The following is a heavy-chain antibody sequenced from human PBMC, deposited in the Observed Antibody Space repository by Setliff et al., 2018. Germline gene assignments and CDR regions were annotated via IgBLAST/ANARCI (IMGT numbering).Heavy chain of an antibody. V-gene: IGHV1-69*05. Sequence: GASVKVSCKASGGTFSSYAISWVRQAPGQGLEWMGGIIPIFGTANYAQKFQGRVTITTDESTSTAYMELSSLRSEDTAVYYCARGPRNVVVVAATPSYFDYRGQGTLVTVSS. CDR3: ARGPRNVVVVAATPSYFDY. CDR1: GGTFSSYA. D-gene: IGHD2-15*01. CDR2: IIPIFGTA. J-gene: IGHJ4*02.